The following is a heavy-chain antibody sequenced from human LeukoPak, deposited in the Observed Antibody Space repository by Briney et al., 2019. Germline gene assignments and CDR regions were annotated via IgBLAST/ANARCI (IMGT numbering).Heavy chain of an antibody. CDR3: ARDNYGANYYFDY. Sequence: KPSETLSLTCAVYGGSFSGYYWSWIRQPPRKGQEWIGEISHSGSTNYNPSLKSRVTISVDTFKNQFSLKLSSVTAADTAVYYCARDNYGANYYFDYWGQGTLVTVSS. J-gene: IGHJ4*02. CDR2: ISHSGST. CDR1: GGSFSGYY. D-gene: IGHD4-11*01. V-gene: IGHV4-34*01.